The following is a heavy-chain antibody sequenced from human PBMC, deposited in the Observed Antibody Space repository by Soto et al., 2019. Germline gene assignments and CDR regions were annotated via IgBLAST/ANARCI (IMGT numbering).Heavy chain of an antibody. CDR2: ISGSGGST. D-gene: IGHD3-10*01. V-gene: IGHV3-23*01. CDR3: AKEIRSGSGSYDGY. CDR1: GFTFSCYA. J-gene: IGHJ4*02. Sequence: GESLKISCAASGFTFSCYAMSWVRQAPGKGLEWVSAISGSGGSTYYADSVKGRFTISRDNSKNTLYLQMNSLRAEDTAVYYCAKEIRSGSGSYDGYWGQGTLVTVSS.